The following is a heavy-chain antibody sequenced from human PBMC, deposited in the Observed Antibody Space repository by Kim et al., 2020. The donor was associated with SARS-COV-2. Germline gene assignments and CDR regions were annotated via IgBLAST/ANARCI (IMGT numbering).Heavy chain of an antibody. D-gene: IGHD2-15*01. CDR3: AKARVVVAAMTYFDY. CDR2: ISGSGGST. Sequence: GGSLRLSCAASGFTFSSYAMSWVRQAPGKGLEWVSAISGSGGSTYYADSVKGRFTISRDSSKNTLYLQMNSLRAEDTAVYYCAKARVVVAAMTYFDYWGQGTLVTVSS. J-gene: IGHJ4*02. V-gene: IGHV3-23*01. CDR1: GFTFSSYA.